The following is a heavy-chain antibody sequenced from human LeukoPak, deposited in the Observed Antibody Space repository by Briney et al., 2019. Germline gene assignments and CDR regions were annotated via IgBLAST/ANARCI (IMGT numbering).Heavy chain of an antibody. Sequence: GRSLRLSCAASGFTFSSYGMHWVRQAPGKGLEWVAVISYDGSNKYYADSVKGRFTISRDNSKNTLYLQMNSLRAEDTAVYYCAKSDRYDSSGYYDYYFDYWGQGTLVTVSS. CDR1: GFTFSSYG. V-gene: IGHV3-30*18. D-gene: IGHD3-22*01. CDR2: ISYDGSNK. CDR3: AKSDRYDSSGYYDYYFDY. J-gene: IGHJ4*02.